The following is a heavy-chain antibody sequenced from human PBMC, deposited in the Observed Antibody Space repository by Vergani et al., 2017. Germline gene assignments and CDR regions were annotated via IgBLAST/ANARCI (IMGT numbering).Heavy chain of an antibody. D-gene: IGHD5-24*01. V-gene: IGHV4-61*02. CDR2: IYASGST. CDR1: GGSFSSGTNY. J-gene: IGHJ4*02. CDR3: AREMATIFSYCDL. Sequence: VQLQESGPGLVKPSQTLSLTCTVSGGSFSSGTNYWTWLRQPAGKGLEWIGRIYASGSTNYNQSLESRVTMSVDTSKNQFSLKLRAVTAADTAVYYCAREMATIFSYCDLWGQGTLVTVSS.